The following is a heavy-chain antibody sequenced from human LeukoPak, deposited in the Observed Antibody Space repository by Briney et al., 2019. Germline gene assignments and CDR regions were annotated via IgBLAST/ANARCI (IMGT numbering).Heavy chain of an antibody. CDR2: FDPEDGET. D-gene: IGHD6-13*01. V-gene: IGHV1-24*01. CDR1: GYTLTELS. J-gene: IGHJ4*02. Sequence: ASVKVSCKVSGYTLTELSMHWVRQAPGKGLEWMGGFDPEDGETIYAQKFQGRVAMTEDTSTDTAYMELNSLRAEDTAVYYCASWAGAAAGFSGPLDYWGQGTLVTVSS. CDR3: ASWAGAAAGFSGPLDY.